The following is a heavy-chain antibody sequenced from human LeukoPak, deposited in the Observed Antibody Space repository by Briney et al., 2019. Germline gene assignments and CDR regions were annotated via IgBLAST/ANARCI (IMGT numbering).Heavy chain of an antibody. CDR3: ARDVNGKSGYKPMDV. D-gene: IGHD3-3*01. V-gene: IGHV4-4*07. J-gene: IGHJ6*03. CDR2: IYTSGST. Sequence: SETLSLTCTVSGGSISSYYWSWIRQPAGKGLGWIGRIYTSGSTNYNPSLKSRVTMSVDTSKNQFSLKLSSVTAADTAAYYCARDVNGKSGYKPMDVWGKGTTVTVSS. CDR1: GGSISSYY.